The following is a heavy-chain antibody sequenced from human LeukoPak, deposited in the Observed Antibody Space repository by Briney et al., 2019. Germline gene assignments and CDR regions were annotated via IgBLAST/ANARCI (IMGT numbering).Heavy chain of an antibody. CDR1: GFTLNNYG. CDR3: AKNYYSDTSAYFRYAFDI. CDR2: IRYDGNNE. J-gene: IGHJ3*02. V-gene: IGHV3-30*02. D-gene: IGHD3-22*01. Sequence: GGSLRLSCVASGFTLNNYGIHWVRQAPGKGLEWVAFIRYDGNNEYYSDSVKGRFTISRDNSKSTLYLEMDSLRVEDTAVYYCAKNYYSDTSAYFRYAFDIWGQGTVVTVSS.